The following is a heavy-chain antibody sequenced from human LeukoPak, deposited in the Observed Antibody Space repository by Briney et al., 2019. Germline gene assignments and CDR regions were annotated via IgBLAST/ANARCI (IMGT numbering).Heavy chain of an antibody. J-gene: IGHJ4*02. CDR3: ARGNIAVAAVDY. D-gene: IGHD6-19*01. Sequence: GGSLRLSCAASGFTFSSYEMNWVRQAPGKGLEWVSYISSSGSTIYYADSVKGRFTISRDNAKNSLYLQMNSLRAEDTAVYYCARGNIAVAAVDYWGQGTLVTVSS. CDR2: ISSSGSTI. V-gene: IGHV3-48*03. CDR1: GFTFSSYE.